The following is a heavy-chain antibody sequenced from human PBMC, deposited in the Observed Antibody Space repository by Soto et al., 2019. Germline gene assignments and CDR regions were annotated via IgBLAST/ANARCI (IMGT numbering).Heavy chain of an antibody. Sequence: ASVKVSCKASGYTFTSYGISWVRQAPGQGLEWMGWISAYNGNTNYAQKLQGRVTMTTDTSTSTAYMELRSLRSDDTAVYYCAREAQDDYDFWSGYYKKGYYYYGMDVWGQ. CDR1: GYTFTSYG. J-gene: IGHJ6*02. CDR3: AREAQDDYDFWSGYYKKGYYYYGMDV. V-gene: IGHV1-18*01. D-gene: IGHD3-3*01. CDR2: ISAYNGNT.